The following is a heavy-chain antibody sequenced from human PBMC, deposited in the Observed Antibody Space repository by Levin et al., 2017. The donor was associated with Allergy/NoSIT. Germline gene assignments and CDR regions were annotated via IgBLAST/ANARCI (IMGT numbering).Heavy chain of an antibody. Sequence: PGGSLRLSCAASGFTFSSYWMSWVRQAPGKGLEWVANIKQDGSEKYYVDSVKGRFTISRDNAKNSLYLQMNSLRAEDTAVYYCARVDGYGIAARPDWFDPWGQGTLVTVSS. CDR3: ARVDGYGIAARPDWFDP. CDR1: GFTFSSYW. J-gene: IGHJ5*02. CDR2: IKQDGSEK. V-gene: IGHV3-7*01. D-gene: IGHD6-6*01.